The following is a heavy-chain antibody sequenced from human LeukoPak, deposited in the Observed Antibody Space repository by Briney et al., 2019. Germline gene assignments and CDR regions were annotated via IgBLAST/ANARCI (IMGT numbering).Heavy chain of an antibody. Sequence: GGSLRLSWAVSGFTFSIAWMNWVRQSPGKGREWGGRTKTKTAGGTTDYAAPVKGRSGISRDASKNTLYLQMNSLKTEDTAVYYCTTRHNWNFWGDYWGQGTLVTVSS. CDR1: GFTFSIAW. D-gene: IGHD1-7*01. J-gene: IGHJ4*02. CDR2: TKTKTAGGTT. V-gene: IGHV3-15*01. CDR3: TTRHNWNFWGDY.